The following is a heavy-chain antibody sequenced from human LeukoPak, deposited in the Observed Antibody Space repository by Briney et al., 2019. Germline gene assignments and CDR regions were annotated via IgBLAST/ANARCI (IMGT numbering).Heavy chain of an antibody. V-gene: IGHV3-53*01. J-gene: IGHJ6*03. CDR2: IFSGGTT. CDR1: GFSASMKY. D-gene: IGHD3-10*01. Sequence: PGGSLRLSCAASGFSASMKYMTWVRQAPGKGLEWVSVIFSGGTTYYADSVKGRFTVSRDNSKNMMYLQMNSLRAEDAAVYYCARFSGPGMQHYYYYMDVWGTGTTVTVSS. CDR3: ARFSGPGMQHYYYYMDV.